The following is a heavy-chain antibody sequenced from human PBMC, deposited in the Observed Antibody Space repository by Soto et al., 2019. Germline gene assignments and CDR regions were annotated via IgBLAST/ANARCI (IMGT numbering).Heavy chain of an antibody. CDR2: ISGSGGST. D-gene: IGHD2-2*01. CDR1: GFTFSSYA. V-gene: IGHV3-23*01. J-gene: IGHJ4*02. Sequence: EVQLLESGGGLVQPGGSLRLSCAASGFTFSSYAMSWVRQAPGKGLEWVSAISGSGGSTYYADAVKGRFTISRDNSKNTLYLQMNSLRAEDTAVYYCATEDCSSTSCSAGAFDYWGQGTLVTVSS. CDR3: ATEDCSSTSCSAGAFDY.